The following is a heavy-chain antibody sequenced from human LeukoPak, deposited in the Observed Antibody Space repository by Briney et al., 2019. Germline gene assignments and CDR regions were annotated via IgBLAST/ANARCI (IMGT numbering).Heavy chain of an antibody. CDR1: GYSFTSNW. V-gene: IGHV5-51*01. CDR2: IYPGDSDT. Sequence: GGPLKISCKGSGYSFTSNWIGWVRQMPGKGLEWMGIIYPGDSDTRYSPSFQGQVTMSADKSISTAYLQWSSLKPSDTAMYYCARRDASFNFDYWGEGTLVTVSS. D-gene: IGHD3-16*02. CDR3: ARRDASFNFDY. J-gene: IGHJ4*02.